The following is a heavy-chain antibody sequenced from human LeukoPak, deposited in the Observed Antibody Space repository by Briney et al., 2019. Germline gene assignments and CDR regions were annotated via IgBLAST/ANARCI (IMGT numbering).Heavy chain of an antibody. CDR1: GFTFDDYA. Sequence: QPGRSLRLSCAASGFTFDDYAMHWVRHAPGKGLEWVSGISWNSGSIGYADSVKGRFTISRDNAKNSLYLQMNSLRAEDTALYYCAKTYCGGDCYSWYYFDYWGQGTLVTVSS. V-gene: IGHV3-9*01. J-gene: IGHJ4*02. D-gene: IGHD2-21*02. CDR3: AKTYCGGDCYSWYYFDY. CDR2: ISWNSGSI.